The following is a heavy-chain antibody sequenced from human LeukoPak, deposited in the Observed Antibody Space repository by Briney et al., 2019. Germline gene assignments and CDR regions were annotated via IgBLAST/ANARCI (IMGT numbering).Heavy chain of an antibody. CDR3: AKAPDYGERSYYFDY. D-gene: IGHD4-17*01. J-gene: IGHJ4*02. V-gene: IGHV3-9*01. CDR1: GFTFDDYA. CDR2: ISWNSGGI. Sequence: PGGSLRLSCAASGFTFDDYAMHWVRQAPGKGLEWVSGISWNSGGIGYADSVKGRFTISRDNAKNSLYLQMNSLRAEDTALYYCAKAPDYGERSYYFDYWGQGTLVTVSS.